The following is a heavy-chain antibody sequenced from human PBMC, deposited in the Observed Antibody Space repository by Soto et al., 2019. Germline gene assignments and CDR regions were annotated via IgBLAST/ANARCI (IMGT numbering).Heavy chain of an antibody. CDR3: ATKGGYDYYYYYYGMDV. V-gene: IGHV1-3*01. Sequence: ASVKVSCKASGYTFTSYAMHWVRQAPGQRLEWMGWINAGNGNTKYSQKFQGRVTITRDTSASTAYMELSSLRSEDTAVYYCATKGGYDYYYYYYGMDVWGQGTTVTVSS. CDR2: INAGNGNT. CDR1: GYTFTSYA. D-gene: IGHD5-12*01. J-gene: IGHJ6*02.